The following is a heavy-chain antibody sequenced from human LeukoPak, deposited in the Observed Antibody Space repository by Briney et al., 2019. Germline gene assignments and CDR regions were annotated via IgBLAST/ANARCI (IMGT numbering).Heavy chain of an antibody. Sequence: GRSLRLSCAASGFTFSSYGMHWVRQAPGKGLEWVSVIYSGGSTYYADSVKGRFTISRDNSKNTLYLQMNSLRAEDTAVYYCAKDRAYGDFFLDYWGQGTLVTVSS. CDR1: GFTFSSYG. CDR2: IYSGGST. CDR3: AKDRAYGDFFLDY. D-gene: IGHD4-17*01. J-gene: IGHJ4*02. V-gene: IGHV3-NL1*01.